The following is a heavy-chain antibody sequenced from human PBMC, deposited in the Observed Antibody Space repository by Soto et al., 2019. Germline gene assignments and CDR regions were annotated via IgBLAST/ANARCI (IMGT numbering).Heavy chain of an antibody. Sequence: PGGSLRLSCAASGFAFSGYGMHWVRQAPGKGLEWVAFIWFDGSDALYSDSVKGRFSITRDNSKNTLFLQLNSLRGDDTAVYYCAREGYCSGGGCSGGMDVWGQGTTVTVS. V-gene: IGHV3-33*01. CDR1: GFAFSGYG. J-gene: IGHJ6*02. CDR2: IWFDGSDA. CDR3: AREGYCSGGGCSGGMDV. D-gene: IGHD2-15*01.